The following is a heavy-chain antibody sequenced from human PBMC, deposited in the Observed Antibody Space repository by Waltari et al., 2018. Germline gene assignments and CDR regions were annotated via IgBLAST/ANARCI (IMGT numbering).Heavy chain of an antibody. CDR2: INHSGST. CDR1: GGSFSGYY. V-gene: IGHV4-34*01. CDR3: ARAPSYYYDSSGYYSPLDY. Sequence: QVQLQQWGAGLLKPSETLSLTCAVYGGSFSGYYWSWIRQPPGKGLEWIGEINHSGSTNYNPSLKSRVTISVDSSKTQFSLKLSSVTAADTAVYYCARAPSYYYDSSGYYSPLDYWGQGTLVTVSS. D-gene: IGHD3-22*01. J-gene: IGHJ4*02.